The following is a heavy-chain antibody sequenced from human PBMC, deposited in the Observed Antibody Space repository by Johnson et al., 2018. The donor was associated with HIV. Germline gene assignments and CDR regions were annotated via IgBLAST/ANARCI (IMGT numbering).Heavy chain of an antibody. CDR3: AKGLGRELLTHDAFDI. V-gene: IGHV3-7*05. J-gene: IGHJ3*02. Sequence: VQLVESGGGLVQPGGSLRLSCAASGFTFSSYWMSWVRQAPGKGLEWVANIKHDGSEKYYVDSVKGRFTISRDNAKNSLYLQMNSLRAEDTALYYCAKGLGRELLTHDAFDIWGQGTMVTVSS. CDR2: IKHDGSEK. CDR1: GFTFSSYW. D-gene: IGHD1-26*01.